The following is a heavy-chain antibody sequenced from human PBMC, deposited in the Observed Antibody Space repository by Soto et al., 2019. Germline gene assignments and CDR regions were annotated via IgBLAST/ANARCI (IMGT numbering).Heavy chain of an antibody. Sequence: NPSETLSLTCTISGGSISSYYWSWIRQPPGKGLEWIGYIYYTGSTNYNPSLKSRVTISVDTSEKEFSLKLTSVTAADTAVYYCAREPRYCSGGSCYPNYHYYGMDVWGQGTTVTVSS. CDR2: IYYTGST. D-gene: IGHD2-15*01. CDR1: GGSISSYY. V-gene: IGHV4-59*01. J-gene: IGHJ6*02. CDR3: AREPRYCSGGSCYPNYHYYGMDV.